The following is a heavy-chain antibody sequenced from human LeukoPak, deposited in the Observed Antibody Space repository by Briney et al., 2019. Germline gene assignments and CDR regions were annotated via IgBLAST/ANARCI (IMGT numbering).Heavy chain of an antibody. Sequence: GASVKVSCKASGYTFTSYGISWVRQAPGQGLEWMGWISAYNGNTNYAQKLQGRATMTTDTSTSTAYMELRSLRSDDTAVYYCARGWVRGVIAYYYYGMDVWGKGTTVTVSS. J-gene: IGHJ6*04. CDR2: ISAYNGNT. V-gene: IGHV1-18*04. CDR3: ARGWVRGVIAYYYYGMDV. CDR1: GYTFTSYG. D-gene: IGHD3-10*01.